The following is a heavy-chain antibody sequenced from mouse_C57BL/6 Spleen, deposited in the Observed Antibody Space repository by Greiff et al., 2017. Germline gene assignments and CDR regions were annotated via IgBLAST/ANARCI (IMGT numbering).Heavy chain of an antibody. V-gene: IGHV1-82*01. CDR2: IYPGDGDT. J-gene: IGHJ4*01. CDR1: GYAFSSSW. CDR3: ARRGVSAMDY. Sequence: QVQLKQSGPELVKPGASVKISCKASGYAFSSSWMNWVKQRPGKGLEWIGRIYPGDGDTNYNGKFKGKATLTADKSSSTAYMQLSSLTSEDSAVYFCARRGVSAMDYWGQGTSVTVSS. D-gene: IGHD6-2*01.